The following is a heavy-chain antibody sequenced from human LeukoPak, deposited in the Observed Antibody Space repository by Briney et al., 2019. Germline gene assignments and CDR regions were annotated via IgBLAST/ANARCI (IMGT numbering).Heavy chain of an antibody. J-gene: IGHJ4*02. CDR2: IYRSGST. Sequence: SETLSLTCTVSGGSISSGSYYWSWIRQPAGKRLEWIGHIYRSGSTNYNPSLKRRVTISVDTSKNQFSLKLSSVTAADTAVYYCARQTARGYSYGSTLRLRPGPFDYWGQGTLVTVSS. V-gene: IGHV4-61*09. D-gene: IGHD5-18*01. CDR1: GGSISSGSYY. CDR3: ARQTARGYSYGSTLRLRPGPFDY.